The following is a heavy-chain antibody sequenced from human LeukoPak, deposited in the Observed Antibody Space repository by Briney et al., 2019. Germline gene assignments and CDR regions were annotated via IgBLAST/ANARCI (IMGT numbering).Heavy chain of an antibody. D-gene: IGHD3-22*01. V-gene: IGHV4-39*01. CDR3: ARPNYDSSGLTDY. Sequence: SETLSLTCTVSGGSISSSSYYWGWIRQPPGKGLEWIGSIYYSGSTYYNPSLKSRVTISVDTSKNQFSLKLSSVTAADTAVYYCARPNYDSSGLTDYWSQGALVTVSS. J-gene: IGHJ4*02. CDR1: GGSISSSSYY. CDR2: IYYSGST.